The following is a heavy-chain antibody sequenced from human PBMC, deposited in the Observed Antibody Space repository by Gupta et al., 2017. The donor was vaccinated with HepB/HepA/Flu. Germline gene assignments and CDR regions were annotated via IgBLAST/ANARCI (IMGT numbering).Heavy chain of an antibody. Sequence: QVQLVQSGAEVKKPGSSVKVSCKASGGTFSSYAISWVRQAPGQGLEWMGGIIPIFGTANYEQKDQCRVTITADESTSTAYMELSSLRSEDTAVYYCASVGRTHYYYYYMDVWGKGTTVTLSS. J-gene: IGHJ6*03. CDR1: GGTFSSYA. CDR3: ASVGRTHYYYYYMDV. V-gene: IGHV1-69*01. D-gene: IGHD2-15*01. CDR2: IIPIFGTA.